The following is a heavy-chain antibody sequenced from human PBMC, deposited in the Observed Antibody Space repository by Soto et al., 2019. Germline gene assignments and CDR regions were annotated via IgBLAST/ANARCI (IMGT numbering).Heavy chain of an antibody. CDR3: ARFLKDCTNGVCYRPVDY. D-gene: IGHD2-8*01. CDR2: INHSGST. V-gene: IGHV4-34*01. J-gene: IGHJ4*02. CDR1: GGSFSGYY. Sequence: SETLSLTCAVYGGSFSGYYWSWIRQPPGKGLEWIGEINHSGSTNYNPSLKSRVTISVDTSKNQFSLKLSSVTAADTAVYYCARFLKDCTNGVCYRPVDYWGQGTLVTVSS.